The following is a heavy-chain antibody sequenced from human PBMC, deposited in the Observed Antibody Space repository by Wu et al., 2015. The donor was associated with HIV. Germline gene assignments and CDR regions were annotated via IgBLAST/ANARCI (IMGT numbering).Heavy chain of an antibody. J-gene: IGHJ4*02. CDR3: ARGGSSYYDSSGYPRD. CDR2: INPNSGGT. V-gene: IGHV1-2*02. CDR1: GYAFTGYY. D-gene: IGHD3-22*01. Sequence: QVQLVQSGAEVKKSGASLKVSCKASGYAFTGYYMHWVRQAPGQGLEWMGWINPNSGGTNYAQKFQGRVTMTRDTSISTAYMELSRLRSDDTAVYYCARGGSSYYDSSGYPRDWGQGTLVTVSS.